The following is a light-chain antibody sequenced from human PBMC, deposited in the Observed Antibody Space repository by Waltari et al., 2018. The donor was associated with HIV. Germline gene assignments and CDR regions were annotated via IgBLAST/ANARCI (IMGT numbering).Light chain of an antibody. CDR1: SSNIGSRS. Sequence: QSVLTQPPSASGTPGQWVTISCSGSSSNIGSRSVNWYQQLPGTAPKLLIYSDNQRPSGVPDRLSGSKSGTSASLAISGLQSEDEADYYYSTWDDSLNGRVFGGGTKLTVL. CDR3: STWDDSLNGRV. J-gene: IGLJ3*02. CDR2: SDN. V-gene: IGLV1-44*01.